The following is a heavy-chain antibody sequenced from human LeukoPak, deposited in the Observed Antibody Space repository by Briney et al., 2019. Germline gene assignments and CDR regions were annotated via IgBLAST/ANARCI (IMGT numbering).Heavy chain of an antibody. J-gene: IGHJ4*02. CDR3: ARRAGAYSHPYDY. Sequence: GGSLRLSCAASGFTFSDYYMSWIRQAPGKGLEWVSYISSSDSPIYYADSVKGRFTISRDNSKNTLYLQMNSLRAEDTAVYYCARRAGAYSHPYDYWGQGTLVTVSS. CDR1: GFTFSDYY. D-gene: IGHD4/OR15-4a*01. CDR2: ISSSDSPI. V-gene: IGHV3-11*01.